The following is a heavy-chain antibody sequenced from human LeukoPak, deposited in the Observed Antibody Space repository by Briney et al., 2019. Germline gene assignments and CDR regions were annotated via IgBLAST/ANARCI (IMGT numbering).Heavy chain of an antibody. CDR3: AKPYYYGSRSYMDY. D-gene: IGHD3-10*01. V-gene: IGHV3-30*18. CDR2: ISYDGSNT. J-gene: IGHJ4*02. Sequence: GGSLRLSCAASGFTFSSYGMHWVRQAPGKGLEWVAVISYDGSNTYYADSVKGRFTISRDNSKNMLYLQTNSLRAEDTAVYYCAKPYYYGSRSYMDYWGQGTLVTVSS. CDR1: GFTFSSYG.